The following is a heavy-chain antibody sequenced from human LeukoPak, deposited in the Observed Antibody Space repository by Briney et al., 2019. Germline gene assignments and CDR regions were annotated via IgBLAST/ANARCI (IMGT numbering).Heavy chain of an antibody. CDR3: AKGGKWDVTPFDY. CDR1: GFSVNNIY. Sequence: GGSLRLSCAASGFSVNNIYMNWVRQAPGKGLEWVSTISGGGGSTYYADSVKGRFTISRDNSKNTLYLQVNSLRAEDTAVYYCAKGGKWDVTPFDYWGQGTLVTVSS. J-gene: IGHJ4*02. D-gene: IGHD1-26*01. CDR2: ISGGGGST. V-gene: IGHV3-23*01.